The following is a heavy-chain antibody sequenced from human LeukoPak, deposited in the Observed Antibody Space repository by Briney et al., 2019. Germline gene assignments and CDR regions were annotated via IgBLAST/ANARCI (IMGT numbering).Heavy chain of an antibody. Sequence: SETLSLTCTVSGYSISSGYYWGWIRQPPGKGLEWIGSIYHSGSTYYNPSLKSRVTISVDTSKNQFSLKLSSVTAADTAVYYCARHCSSTSCYEDYWGQGTLVTVSS. J-gene: IGHJ4*02. CDR2: IYHSGST. CDR1: GYSISSGYY. V-gene: IGHV4-38-2*02. D-gene: IGHD2-2*01. CDR3: ARHCSSTSCYEDY.